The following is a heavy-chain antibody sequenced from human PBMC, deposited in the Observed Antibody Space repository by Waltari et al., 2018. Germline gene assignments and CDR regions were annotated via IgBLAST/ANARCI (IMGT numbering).Heavy chain of an antibody. V-gene: IGHV3-74*01. D-gene: IGHD5-12*01. Sequence: EVQLVESGGGLVQPGGSLRLSCAASGFTFSSYWMHWVRQAPGKGLVWVSRSNSDGRTTGYADSVKGRFTISRDNTKNTLSLQMNSLRDEDTAVYYCAVYLRSSPFDPWGQGTLVTVSS. CDR1: GFTFSSYW. CDR3: AVYLRSSPFDP. CDR2: SNSDGRTT. J-gene: IGHJ5*02.